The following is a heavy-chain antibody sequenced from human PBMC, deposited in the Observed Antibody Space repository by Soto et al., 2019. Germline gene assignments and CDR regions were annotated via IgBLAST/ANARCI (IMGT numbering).Heavy chain of an antibody. D-gene: IGHD2-21*01. V-gene: IGHV4-30-4*01. CDR3: ARLTTVDHDAFDI. CDR2: IYYSGST. J-gene: IGHJ3*02. Sequence: QVQLQESGPGLVKPSQTLSLTCTVSGDSFSSGDYYWSWIRQPPGKGLEWIGYIYYSGSTYYNPSLKSRVTISVDTSQTQFSLKLSSVTAADTAVYFCARLTTVDHDAFDIWGQGTMVTVSS. CDR1: GDSFSSGDYY.